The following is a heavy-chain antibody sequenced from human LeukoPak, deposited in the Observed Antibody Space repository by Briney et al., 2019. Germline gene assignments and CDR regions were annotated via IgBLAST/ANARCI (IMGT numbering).Heavy chain of an antibody. CDR3: ARNYYYDSSGYYHY. J-gene: IGHJ4*02. CDR1: GFRFSTYW. V-gene: IGHV3-7*01. CDR2: INQDGNEK. D-gene: IGHD3-22*01. Sequence: PGGSLRLSCVVSGFRFSTYWMSWVRQAPGKGLEWVANINQDGNEKYHVDSVKGRFTISRDNAKNSLYLQMNSLRAEDTAVYYCARNYYYDSSGYYHYWGQGTLVTVSS.